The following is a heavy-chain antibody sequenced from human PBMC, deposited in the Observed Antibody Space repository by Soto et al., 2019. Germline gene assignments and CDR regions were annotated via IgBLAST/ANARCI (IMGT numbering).Heavy chain of an antibody. J-gene: IGHJ6*02. D-gene: IGHD2-15*01. CDR2: ISYDGSNK. Sequence: QVQLVESGGGVVQPGRSLRLSCAASGFTFSSYAMYWVRQAPGKGLEWVAVISYDGSNKYYADSVKGRFTISRDNSKNTLYLQMNSLRAEDTAVYYGARAGCDGGRCYTLVGLRYGMDVWGQGTTVTVSS. CDR1: GFTFSSYA. V-gene: IGHV3-30-3*01. CDR3: ARAGCDGGRCYTLVGLRYGMDV.